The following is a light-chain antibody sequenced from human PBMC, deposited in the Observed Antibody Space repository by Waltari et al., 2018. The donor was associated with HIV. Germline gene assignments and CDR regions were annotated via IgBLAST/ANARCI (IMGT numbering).Light chain of an antibody. CDR2: GAS. J-gene: IGKJ2*01. Sequence: DIQMTQSPSSLSASVGDRVTITCRASQTISSYLNWYQQQPGKAPMLLIYGASTLHSGVPSMFSGSGSGTDFTLTISSLQPEDFATYYCQQSYSTPRTFGQGTKLEIK. V-gene: IGKV1-39*01. CDR3: QQSYSTPRT. CDR1: QTISSY.